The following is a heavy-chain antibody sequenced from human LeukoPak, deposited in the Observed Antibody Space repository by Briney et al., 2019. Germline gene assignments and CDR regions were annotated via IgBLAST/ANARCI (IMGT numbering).Heavy chain of an antibody. D-gene: IGHD3-22*01. J-gene: IGHJ4*02. Sequence: SVKVSCKASGGTFSSYAISWVRQAPGQGLEWMGGIIPIFGTADYAQKFQGRVTITADESTSTAYMELSSLRSEDTAVYYCARGEYYYDSSGYWVLDYWGQGTLVTVSS. CDR2: IIPIFGTA. CDR3: ARGEYYYDSSGYWVLDY. V-gene: IGHV1-69*01. CDR1: GGTFSSYA.